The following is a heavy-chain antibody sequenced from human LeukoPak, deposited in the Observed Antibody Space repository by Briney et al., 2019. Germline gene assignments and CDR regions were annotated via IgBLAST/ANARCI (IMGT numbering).Heavy chain of an antibody. Sequence: PSETLSLTCTVSGDSISTSNSYWGWIRQPPGKGLEWIGSIYYSGSTYYNPSLKSRVTISVDTSKNQFSLKLSSVTAADTAVYYCARGSRGVRGVFDYWGQGTLVTVSS. CDR2: IYYSGST. V-gene: IGHV4-39*07. CDR3: ARGSRGVRGVFDY. CDR1: GDSISTSNSY. J-gene: IGHJ4*02. D-gene: IGHD3-10*01.